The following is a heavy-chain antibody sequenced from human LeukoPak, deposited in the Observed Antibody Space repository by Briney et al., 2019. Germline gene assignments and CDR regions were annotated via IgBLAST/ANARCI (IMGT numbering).Heavy chain of an antibody. CDR1: GFTFSEYW. J-gene: IGHJ4*02. D-gene: IGHD6-19*01. CDR3: ATKQWLAPPPDS. Sequence: PGGSLRLSCAASGFTFSEYWMLWVRQAAGKGLESVSRINTDGTVTTYADSVKGRFTVSRDNADNTMFLQMNSVRDEDTAVYYCATKQWLAPPPDSWGQGTPVTVSS. V-gene: IGHV3-74*01. CDR2: INTDGTVT.